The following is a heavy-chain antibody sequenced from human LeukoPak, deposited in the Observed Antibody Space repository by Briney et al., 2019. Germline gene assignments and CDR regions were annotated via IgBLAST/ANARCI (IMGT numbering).Heavy chain of an antibody. V-gene: IGHV3-30*03. CDR3: ASNSPTADGYYSFDY. J-gene: IGHJ4*02. D-gene: IGHD3-10*01. CDR1: GFTFSSYG. Sequence: GGSLRLSCGASGFTFSSYGMHWVRQAPGKGVEGVAVISYDGSNKYYADSVKGRFTISRDNSKNTLYLQMNSLRAEDTAVYYCASNSPTADGYYSFDYWGQGTLVTVSS. CDR2: ISYDGSNK.